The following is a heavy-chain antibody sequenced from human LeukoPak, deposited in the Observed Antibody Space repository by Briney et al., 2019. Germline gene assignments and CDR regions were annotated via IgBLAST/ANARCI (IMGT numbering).Heavy chain of an antibody. D-gene: IGHD2/OR15-2a*01. J-gene: IGHJ3*02. CDR1: GGSITNYY. CDR3: ARHGKGVTYFYTFDI. CDR2: VYASGAT. V-gene: IGHV4-59*08. Sequence: SETLSLTCTVSGGSITNYYWSWIRQPPGEGLEWIGYVYASGATNSNPSLKSRVTISVDTSKNQFSLKMSSVTAADTAVYYCARHGKGVTYFYTFDIWGQGTVVAVSS.